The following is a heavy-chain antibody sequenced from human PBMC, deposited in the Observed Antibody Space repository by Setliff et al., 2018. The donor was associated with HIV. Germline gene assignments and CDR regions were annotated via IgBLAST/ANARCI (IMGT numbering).Heavy chain of an antibody. CDR1: GGTFSSYG. Sequence: ASVKVSCKASGGTFSSYGISWVRQATGQGLEWMGWMSPFSGRAGYAQKFEGRVTMTRNTSINTAYMELSSLTSEDTALYYCMRHSLHWGQGTPVTVSS. J-gene: IGHJ4*02. V-gene: IGHV1-8*02. CDR3: MRHSLH. CDR2: MSPFSGRA. D-gene: IGHD2-21*01.